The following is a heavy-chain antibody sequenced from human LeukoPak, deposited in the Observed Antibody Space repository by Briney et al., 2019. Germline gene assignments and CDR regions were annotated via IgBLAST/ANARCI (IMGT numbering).Heavy chain of an antibody. J-gene: IGHJ4*02. CDR1: GYSISSGYY. V-gene: IGHV4-38-2*02. CDR2: IYHSGST. Sequence: SETLSLTCSVSGYSISSGYYWGWIRQPPGKWLEWIGSIYHSGSTYYTPSLKSRVTISVDTSKNQFSLRLTSVTAADTAMYFCARPLGRYSPYYFDHWGQGKLVTVSS. CDR3: ARPLGRYSPYYFDH. D-gene: IGHD3-10*01.